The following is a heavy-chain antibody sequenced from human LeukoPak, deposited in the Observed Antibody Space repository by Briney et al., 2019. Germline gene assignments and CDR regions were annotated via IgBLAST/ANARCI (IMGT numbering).Heavy chain of an antibody. V-gene: IGHV3-30*18. Sequence: PGRSLRLSCAASGFTFSSYDMHWVRQAPGKGLEWVALISYDGSNEYYADSVKGRFTISRDNSKNTLYMQMNSLRAEDTAVYYCAKSSDLLTGYYSYFEYWGHGTLVTVAS. CDR3: AKSSDLLTGYYSYFEY. CDR2: ISYDGSNE. CDR1: GFTFSSYD. J-gene: IGHJ4*01. D-gene: IGHD3-9*01.